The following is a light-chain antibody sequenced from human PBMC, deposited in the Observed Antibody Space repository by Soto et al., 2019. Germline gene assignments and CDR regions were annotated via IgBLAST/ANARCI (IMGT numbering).Light chain of an antibody. Sequence: EIVMTQSPGTLSVSPGERATLSCRASQSVSVNLAWYQQKPGQAPRLLIYGVSTRATGIPARFSGSQSGTEFTLNITILQSEDFAVYYCQQYNDWPFTFGPGTKVDIK. CDR2: GVS. CDR1: QSVSVN. J-gene: IGKJ3*01. V-gene: IGKV3-15*01. CDR3: QQYNDWPFT.